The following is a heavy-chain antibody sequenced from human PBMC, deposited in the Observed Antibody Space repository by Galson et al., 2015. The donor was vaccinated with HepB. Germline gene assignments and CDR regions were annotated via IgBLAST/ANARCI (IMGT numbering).Heavy chain of an antibody. CDR3: LTLGDVSGYSSR. D-gene: IGHD6-19*01. Sequence: SLRLSCAASGFSFSASAIHRVRQASGKGPEWVGRIRSKMSNYATEYVPSLKGRFTISRDASKNTAYRHMNSLKTEDTAVYDFLTLGDVSGYSSRWGLGTPVTVSS. CDR1: GFSFSASA. V-gene: IGHV3-73*01. J-gene: IGHJ1*01. CDR2: IRSKMSNYAT.